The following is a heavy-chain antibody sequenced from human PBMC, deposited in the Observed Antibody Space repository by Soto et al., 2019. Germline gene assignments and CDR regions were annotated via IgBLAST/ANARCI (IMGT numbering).Heavy chain of an antibody. V-gene: IGHV3-15*01. Sequence: PGGSLRLSCAASGFTFSNAWMSWVRQAPGKGLEWVGRVKSKTDGGTTDYAAPVKGRFTISRDDSKNTLYLQMNSLKTEDTAVYYCTTEGYDILTGYTTYYYGMDVWGQGTTVTVSS. J-gene: IGHJ6*02. CDR1: GFTFSNAW. D-gene: IGHD3-9*01. CDR2: VKSKTDGGTT. CDR3: TTEGYDILTGYTTYYYGMDV.